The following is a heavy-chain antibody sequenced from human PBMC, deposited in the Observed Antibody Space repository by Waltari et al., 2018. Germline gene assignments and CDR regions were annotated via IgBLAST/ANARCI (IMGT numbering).Heavy chain of an antibody. CDR1: GFTFRYYS. CDR3: VRDWNGYNLRAFDM. CDR2: ITSSSSFI. J-gene: IGHJ3*02. V-gene: IGHV3-21*02. Sequence: EVQLVESGGGLVKPGGSLRLSCAASGFTFRYYSLNWVRQAPGKGLEWVSSITSSSSFIYYADSLKGRFTISRDNAKHSLYLQMNSLRVEDTAIYYCVRDWNGYNLRAFDMWGQGTMVTVSS. D-gene: IGHD5-12*01.